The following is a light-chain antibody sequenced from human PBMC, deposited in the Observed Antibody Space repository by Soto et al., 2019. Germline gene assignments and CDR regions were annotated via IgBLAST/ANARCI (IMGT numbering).Light chain of an antibody. Sequence: EIVLTHSPVTLSFSPFYIFTLSFSFRQSVSTHLARYQQKPGQAPKLLIHGASTRATGIPARFSGSGSGTEFTLTISSLQSEDFGVYYCQQYDNWPPWTFGQGTKVDIK. CDR3: QQYDNWPPWT. CDR1: QSVSTH. V-gene: IGKV3-15*01. J-gene: IGKJ1*01. CDR2: GAS.